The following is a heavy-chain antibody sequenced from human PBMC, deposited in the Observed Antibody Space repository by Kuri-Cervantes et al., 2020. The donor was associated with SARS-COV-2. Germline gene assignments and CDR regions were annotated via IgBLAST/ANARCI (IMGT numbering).Heavy chain of an antibody. D-gene: IGHD6-13*01. CDR1: GFTLSSYW. CDR2: IKQDGSEK. V-gene: IGHV3-7*01. Sequence: GGSLRLSCAASGFTLSSYWMSWVRQAPGKGLEWVANIKQDGSEKYYVDSVKGRFTISRDNAKNSLYLQMNSLRAEDTAVYYCARSGSSWYFWERLLFDYWGQGTLVTVSS. CDR3: ARSGSSWYFWERLLFDY. J-gene: IGHJ4*02.